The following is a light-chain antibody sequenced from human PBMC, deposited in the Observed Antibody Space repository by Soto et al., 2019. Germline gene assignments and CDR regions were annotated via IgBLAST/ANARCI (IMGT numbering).Light chain of an antibody. CDR2: GAS. CDR1: QSVSSSY. Sequence: EIVMTQSPATLSLVPGERATLSCRASQSVSSSYLAWYQQKPGQAPRLLIYGASSRATGIPDRFSGSGSGTDFTLTISRLEPEDFAVYYCQQYGSSQTFGQGTKVDIK. V-gene: IGKV3-20*01. J-gene: IGKJ1*01. CDR3: QQYGSSQT.